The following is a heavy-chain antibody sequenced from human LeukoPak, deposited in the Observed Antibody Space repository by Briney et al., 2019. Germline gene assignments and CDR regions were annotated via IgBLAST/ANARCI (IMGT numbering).Heavy chain of an antibody. D-gene: IGHD2-15*01. Sequence: GGSLRLSCAASGFTFSSYSMHWVRQAPGKGLEWVAVISYDGSNKYYADSVKGRFTISRDNSKNTPYLQMNSLRAEDTAVYYCARVVVQNLNYFDYWGQGTLVTVSS. CDR2: ISYDGSNK. CDR3: ARVVVQNLNYFDY. J-gene: IGHJ4*02. V-gene: IGHV3-30-3*01. CDR1: GFTFSSYS.